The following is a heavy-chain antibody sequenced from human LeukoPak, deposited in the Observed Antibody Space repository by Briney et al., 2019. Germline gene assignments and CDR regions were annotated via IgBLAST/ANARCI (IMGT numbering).Heavy chain of an antibody. CDR1: GYTLTELS. V-gene: IGHV1-24*01. CDR3: ARKILTGTTPSWFDP. Sequence: GASVKVSCKVSGYTLTELSMHWVRQAPGKGLEWMGGFDPEDGETIYPQKFQGRVTMTEDTSTDTAYMELSSLRSEDTAVYYCARKILTGTTPSWFDPWGQGTLVTVSS. D-gene: IGHD1-7*01. J-gene: IGHJ5*02. CDR2: FDPEDGET.